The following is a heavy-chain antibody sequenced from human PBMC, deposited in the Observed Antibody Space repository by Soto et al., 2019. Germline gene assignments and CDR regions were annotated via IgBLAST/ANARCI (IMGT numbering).Heavy chain of an antibody. CDR3: ARIICGGDCYSPFPKPHCDY. D-gene: IGHD2-21*02. V-gene: IGHV1-18*01. J-gene: IGHJ4*02. CDR1: GYTFTSYG. Sequence: QVQLVQSGAEVKKPGASVKVSCKASGYTFTSYGISWVRQAPGQGLEWMGWISAYNGNTNYAQKLQGRVNMTTDTSTSRAYMELRSLRYDDTAVYYCARIICGGDCYSPFPKPHCDYWGPGTLVTGSS. CDR2: ISAYNGNT.